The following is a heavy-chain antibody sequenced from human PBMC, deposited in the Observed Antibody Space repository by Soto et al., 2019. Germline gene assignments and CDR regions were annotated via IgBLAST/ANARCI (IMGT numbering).Heavy chain of an antibody. J-gene: IGHJ4*02. Sequence: GGSLRLSCAASGFTFNIFNMNWVRQAPGKGLEWVSSITNSDYTSYADSVKGRFTISRDNAKKSLYLQMNSLRAEDTAVYYCTLYDALFFDFWGQGALVTVSS. CDR3: TLYDALFFDF. D-gene: IGHD2-8*01. CDR2: ITNSDYT. CDR1: GFTFNIFN. V-gene: IGHV3-21*01.